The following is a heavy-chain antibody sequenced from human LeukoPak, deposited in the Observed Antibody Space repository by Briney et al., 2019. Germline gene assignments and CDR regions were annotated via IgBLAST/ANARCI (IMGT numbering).Heavy chain of an antibody. V-gene: IGHV3-23*01. CDR3: AKVATPNTLDAFDI. J-gene: IGHJ3*02. CDR2: ISLSGDNM. D-gene: IGHD1/OR15-1a*01. CDR1: GFTFNSYG. Sequence: GGSLRLSCAASGFTFNSYGISWVRQAPGKGLEWVSDISLSGDNMFYADSVKGRFTISRDNSNHTVCLQMNSLRVDDTAVYYCAKVATPNTLDAFDIWGQGTMVTVSS.